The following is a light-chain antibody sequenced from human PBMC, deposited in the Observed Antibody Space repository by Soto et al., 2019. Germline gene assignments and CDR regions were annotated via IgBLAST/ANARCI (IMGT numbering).Light chain of an antibody. CDR1: SSDIGGLYNY. J-gene: IGLJ2*01. Sequence: QSVLTQPASVSGSPGQSITISCTGTSSDIGGLYNYVSWYQQHPGKALKLLVYDVNDRPSGVSDRFSGSKSGNTASLTISGLQAEDEADYFCSAYSSGATHVVFGGGTKLTVL. V-gene: IGLV2-14*03. CDR3: SAYSSGATHVV. CDR2: DVN.